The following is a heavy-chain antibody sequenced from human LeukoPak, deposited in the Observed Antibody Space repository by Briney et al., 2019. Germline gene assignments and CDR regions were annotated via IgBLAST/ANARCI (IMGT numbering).Heavy chain of an antibody. CDR3: ARVRRTNWPTHDAFDI. J-gene: IGHJ3*02. V-gene: IGHV3-7*01. Sequence: GGSLRLSCAASGFTFGSYWMSWVRQAPGKGLEWVANIKQDGSEKYYVDSVKGRFTISRDNAKNSLYLQMNSLRAEDTAVYYCARVRRTNWPTHDAFDIWGQGTMVTVSS. CDR1: GFTFGSYW. D-gene: IGHD7-27*01. CDR2: IKQDGSEK.